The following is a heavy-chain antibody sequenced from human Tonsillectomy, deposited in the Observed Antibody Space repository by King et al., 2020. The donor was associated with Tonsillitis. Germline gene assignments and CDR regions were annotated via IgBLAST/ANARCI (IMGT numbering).Heavy chain of an antibody. V-gene: IGHV4-59*01. CDR3: ARGGSGHYDDSSGYRDAFDI. D-gene: IGHD3-22*01. J-gene: IGHJ3*02. CDR2: IYYSGNT. Sequence: VQLQESGPGLVKPSETLSLTCTVSGGSISSYYWNWIRQPPGKGLEWIGYIYYSGNTNYNPSLKSRVTISVDTSKNQFSLKLTSVTAADTAVYYCARGGSGHYDDSSGYRDAFDIWGQGTMVTVSS. CDR1: GGSISSYY.